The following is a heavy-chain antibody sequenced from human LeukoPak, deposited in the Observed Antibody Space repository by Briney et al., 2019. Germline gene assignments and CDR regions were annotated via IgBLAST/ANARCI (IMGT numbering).Heavy chain of an antibody. V-gene: IGHV3-23*01. Sequence: PGGSLRLSCAASGFTFSSYAMSWVRQAPGKGLEWVSAISGSGGSTYYADSVKGRFTISRDNSKNTLYLQMNSLRAEDTAVYYCAKWASYDILTGYSTNRYYYGMDVWGQGTTVTVSS. CDR2: ISGSGGST. D-gene: IGHD3-9*01. J-gene: IGHJ6*02. CDR1: GFTFSSYA. CDR3: AKWASYDILTGYSTNRYYYGMDV.